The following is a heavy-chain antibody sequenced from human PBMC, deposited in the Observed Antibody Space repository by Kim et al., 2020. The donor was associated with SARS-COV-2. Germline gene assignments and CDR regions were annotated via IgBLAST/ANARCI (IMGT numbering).Heavy chain of an antibody. CDR3: ATYSSGWYPFHYYYYGMDV. Sequence: SETLSLTCAVSGGSISSSNWWSWVRQPPGKGLEWIGVIYHSGSTNYNPSLKSRVTKSVDKSKNQFSLKLSSVTAADTAVYYCATYSSGWYPFHYYYYGMDVWGQGTTVTVSS. CDR1: GGSISSSNW. J-gene: IGHJ6*02. D-gene: IGHD6-19*01. V-gene: IGHV4-4*02. CDR2: IYHSGST.